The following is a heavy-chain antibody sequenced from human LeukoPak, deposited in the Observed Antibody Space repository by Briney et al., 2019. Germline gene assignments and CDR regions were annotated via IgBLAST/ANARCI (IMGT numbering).Heavy chain of an antibody. Sequence: ASVKVSCKASGYTFTSYDINWVRQATGHGLEWMGWMNPNSGNTGYAQKFQGRVTMTRNTSISTAYMELSSLRSEDTAVYYCARDIFGDLDPKGGDYWGQGTLVTVSS. CDR1: GYTFTSYD. J-gene: IGHJ4*02. CDR3: ARDIFGDLDPKGGDY. D-gene: IGHD3-10*02. CDR2: MNPNSGNT. V-gene: IGHV1-8*01.